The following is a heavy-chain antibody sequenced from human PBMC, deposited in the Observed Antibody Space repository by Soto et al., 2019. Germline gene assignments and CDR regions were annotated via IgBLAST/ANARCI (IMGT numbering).Heavy chain of an antibody. CDR2: IKQDGSEK. CDR1: GFTFSSYW. Sequence: EVQLVESGGGLVQPGGSLRLSCAASGFTFSSYWMSWVRQAPGKGLEWVANIKQDGSEKYYVDSVKGRFTSSRDNAENPQFLQMNSLRAEDTAVYYCVRHLHHRVVVGTFDYWGQGSLVTVSS. V-gene: IGHV3-7*01. J-gene: IGHJ4*02. D-gene: IGHD2-15*01. CDR3: VRHLHHRVVVGTFDY.